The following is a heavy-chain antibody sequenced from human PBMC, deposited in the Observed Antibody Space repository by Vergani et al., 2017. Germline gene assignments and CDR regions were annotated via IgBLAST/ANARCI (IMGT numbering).Heavy chain of an antibody. V-gene: IGHV4-59*01. CDR2: IDYSGST. CDR1: GGSISSYY. Sequence: QVQLPESGPGLVKPSETLSLTCTVSGGSISSYYWSWIRQPPGKVLEWIGYIDYSGSTNYNTSLKSRVTISVDTSKNQFSLKLSSVTAADTAVYYWARGLGYYDSSGYYRYWYFDRWGRGTLVTVSS. D-gene: IGHD3-22*01. CDR3: ARGLGYYDSSGYYRYWYFDR. J-gene: IGHJ2*01.